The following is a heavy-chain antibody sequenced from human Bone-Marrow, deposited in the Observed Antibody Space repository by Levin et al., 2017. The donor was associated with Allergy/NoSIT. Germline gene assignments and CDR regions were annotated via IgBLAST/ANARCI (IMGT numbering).Heavy chain of an antibody. Sequence: GESLKISCATSGFTFSDYYVDWVRQAPGKGLEWVGRSKDKANTYTPAYAASVKGRFIISRDDSTKSVYLQINSLQVEDSAVYYSARERDSSGPDFDYWGQGTLVTVSS. CDR2: SKDKANTYTP. V-gene: IGHV3-72*01. CDR3: ARERDSSGPDFDY. J-gene: IGHJ4*02. CDR1: GFTFSDYY. D-gene: IGHD6-19*01.